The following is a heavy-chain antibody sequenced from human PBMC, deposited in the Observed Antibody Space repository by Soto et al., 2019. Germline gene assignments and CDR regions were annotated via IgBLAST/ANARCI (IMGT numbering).Heavy chain of an antibody. CDR2: INSDGSST. J-gene: IGHJ4*02. CDR1: GFTFSSYW. CDR3: ARGFGEGCSGGSCYDGDY. V-gene: IGHV3-74*01. D-gene: IGHD2-15*01. Sequence: EVQLVESGGGLVQPGGSLRLSCAASGFTFSSYWMHWVRQAPGKGLVWVSRINSDGSSTSYADSVKGRFTISRDNAKNTLYLQMNSLRAEDTAVYYCARGFGEGCSGGSCYDGDYWGQGTLVTVSS.